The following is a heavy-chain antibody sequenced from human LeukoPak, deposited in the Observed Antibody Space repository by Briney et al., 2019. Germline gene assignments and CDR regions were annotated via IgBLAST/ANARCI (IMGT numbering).Heavy chain of an antibody. CDR3: ASELQHRRYGMDV. CDR2: IYHSGST. Sequence: SQTLSLTCAVSGGSISSGGYSWSWIRQPPGKGLEWIGYIYHSGSTYYNPSLKGRVTISVDRSKNQFSLKLSSVTAADTAVYYCASELQHRRYGMDVWGQGTTVTVSS. CDR1: GGSISSGGYS. D-gene: IGHD2-21*01. J-gene: IGHJ6*02. V-gene: IGHV4-30-2*01.